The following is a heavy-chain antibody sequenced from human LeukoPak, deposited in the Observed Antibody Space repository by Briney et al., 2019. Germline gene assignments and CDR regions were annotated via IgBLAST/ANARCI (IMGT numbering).Heavy chain of an antibody. CDR1: GFTFSTYS. CDR3: ARDQEAYCSGGSCSTFDY. V-gene: IGHV3-21*01. J-gene: IGHJ4*02. Sequence: GGSLRLSCAASGFTFSTYSMNWVRQAPGKGLEWVSSISSSSSYIYYADSVKGRFTISRHNAKNPLYLEMNSLRAEDTAVYYCARDQEAYCSGGSCSTFDYWGQGILITVSS. D-gene: IGHD2-15*01. CDR2: ISSSSSYI.